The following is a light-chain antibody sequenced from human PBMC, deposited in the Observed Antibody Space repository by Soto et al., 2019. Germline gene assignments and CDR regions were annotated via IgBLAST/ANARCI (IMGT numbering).Light chain of an antibody. CDR3: QHYDNFPIT. CDR2: DAS. Sequence: VGGRVTVTCQASQDITNYLNWYQQKPGKAPKLLIYDASNLETGVPSRFSGSGSGTDFTFTISNLQPEDIATYYCQHYDNFPITFGQGTRLEI. V-gene: IGKV1-33*01. J-gene: IGKJ5*01. CDR1: QDITNY.